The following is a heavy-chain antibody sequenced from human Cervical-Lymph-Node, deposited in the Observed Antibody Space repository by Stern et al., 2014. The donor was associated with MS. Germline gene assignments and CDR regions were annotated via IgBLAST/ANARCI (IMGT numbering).Heavy chain of an antibody. D-gene: IGHD3-22*01. CDR3: ARTDYYDSSDYPGHFQH. Sequence: QVTLKESGPTLVKPTQTLTLTCTFSGFSLKSGGEGVGWVRQSPGKALEWLGIIYWDDDKRYSPSLKTRLTISKDTSKNQVVLTMTNMDPVDTATYYCARTDYYDSSDYPGHFQHWGQGTLVTVSS. CDR2: IYWDDDK. V-gene: IGHV2-5*02. CDR1: GFSLKSGGEG. J-gene: IGHJ1*01.